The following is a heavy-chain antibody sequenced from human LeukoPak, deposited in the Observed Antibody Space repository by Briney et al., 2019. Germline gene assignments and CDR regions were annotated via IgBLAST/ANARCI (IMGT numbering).Heavy chain of an antibody. V-gene: IGHV3-21*01. CDR1: GFTLSSYE. CDR2: ISSSSSYI. D-gene: IGHD1-26*01. Sequence: PGGSLRLSCTASGFTLSSYEMTWIRQAPGKGLEWVSSISSSSSYIYYADSVKGRFTISRDNAKNSLYLQMNSLRAEDTAVYYCARLSFSSGGSYYPDYWGQGTLVTVSS. J-gene: IGHJ4*02. CDR3: ARLSFSSGGSYYPDY.